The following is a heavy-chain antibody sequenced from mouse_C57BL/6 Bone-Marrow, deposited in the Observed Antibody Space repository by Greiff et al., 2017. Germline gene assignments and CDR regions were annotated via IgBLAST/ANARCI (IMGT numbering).Heavy chain of an antibody. Sequence: EVMLVESGGGLVQSGRSLRLSCATSGFTFSDFYMEWVRQAPGKGLEWIAASRNKANDYTTEYSASVKGRFIVSRSTSQTFLYLTLHPSSAWDTAMYYWARDRECYGSSGYFDVWGTGTTVTVSS. J-gene: IGHJ1*03. V-gene: IGHV7-1*01. CDR3: ARDRECYGSSGYFDV. CDR1: GFTFSDFY. D-gene: IGHD1-1*01. CDR2: SRNKANDYTT.